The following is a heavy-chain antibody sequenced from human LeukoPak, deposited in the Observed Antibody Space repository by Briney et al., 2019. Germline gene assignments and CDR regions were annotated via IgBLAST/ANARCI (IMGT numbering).Heavy chain of an antibody. CDR1: GFTFDDYA. J-gene: IGHJ6*02. D-gene: IGHD3-10*01. Sequence: GRSLRLSCAASGFTFDDYAMHWVRQAPGKGLEWVSGISWNSGSIGYADSVKGRFTISRDNAKNSLYLQMNSLRAEDTALYYCAKDNYYGSGSYSVYGMDVWGQGTTVTVSS. V-gene: IGHV3-9*01. CDR2: ISWNSGSI. CDR3: AKDNYYGSGSYSVYGMDV.